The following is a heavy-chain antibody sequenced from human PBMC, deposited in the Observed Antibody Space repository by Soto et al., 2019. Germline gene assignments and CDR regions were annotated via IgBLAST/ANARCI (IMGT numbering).Heavy chain of an antibody. J-gene: IGHJ4*02. Sequence: EVQLVESGGGLVQPGGSLRLSCAASGFTVSSNYMSWVRQAPGKGLEWVSVIYSGGSTYYADSVKGRFTISRHNSKNTLDHQMNSLRAEDTAVYYCARDHSGLEDYYGSGSFSWGQGTLVTVSS. CDR3: ARDHSGLEDYYGSGSFS. V-gene: IGHV3-53*04. CDR1: GFTVSSNY. D-gene: IGHD3-10*01. CDR2: IYSGGST.